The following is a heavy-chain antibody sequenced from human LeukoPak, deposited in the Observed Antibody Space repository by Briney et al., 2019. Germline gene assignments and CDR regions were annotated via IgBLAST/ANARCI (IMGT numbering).Heavy chain of an antibody. CDR2: FDPEDGKT. V-gene: IGHV1-24*01. Sequence: ASVKVSCKVSGYTLTELPMHWVRQAPGKGLEWMGGFDPEDGKTIYAQKFQGRVTMTEDTSTDTAYMELSSLRSEDTAVYYCAPRSHYYDSSGYYYAFDYWGQGTLVTVSS. CDR1: GYTLTELP. D-gene: IGHD3-22*01. J-gene: IGHJ4*02. CDR3: APRSHYYDSSGYYYAFDY.